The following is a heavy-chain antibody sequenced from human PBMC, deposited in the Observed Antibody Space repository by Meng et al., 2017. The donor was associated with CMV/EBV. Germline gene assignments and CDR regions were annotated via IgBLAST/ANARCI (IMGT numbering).Heavy chain of an antibody. CDR3: ARARSGWYNGQNYYYYGMDV. J-gene: IGHJ6*02. CDR2: IYYSGST. D-gene: IGHD6-19*01. Sequence: SETLSLTCTVSGGSISSYYWSWIRQPPGKGLEWIGYIYYSGSTNYNPSLKSRVTISVDTSKNQFSLKLSSVTAADTAAYYCARARSGWYNGQNYYYYGMDVWGQGTTVTVSS. V-gene: IGHV4-59*01. CDR1: GGSISSYY.